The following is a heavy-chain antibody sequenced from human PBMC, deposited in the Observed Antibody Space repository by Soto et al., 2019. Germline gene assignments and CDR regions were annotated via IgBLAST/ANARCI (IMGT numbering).Heavy chain of an antibody. CDR1: GFTFTDYA. Sequence: EVQLLESGGGLVQPGGSLRLSCAASGFTFTDYALSWVRQAPGKGLEWVATVSGIGGSTYIADSVKGRLSISRDNSKITVSLQMNSMRAEDTAVYFCARGSSGYISSWYYFNYWGRGTLVTVSS. J-gene: IGHJ4*02. V-gene: IGHV3-23*01. CDR2: VSGIGGST. CDR3: ARGSSGYISSWYYFNY. D-gene: IGHD6-13*01.